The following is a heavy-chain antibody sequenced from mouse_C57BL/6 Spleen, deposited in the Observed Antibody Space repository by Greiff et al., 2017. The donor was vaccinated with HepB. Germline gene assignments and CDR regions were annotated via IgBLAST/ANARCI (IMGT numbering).Heavy chain of an antibody. D-gene: IGHD2-4*01. V-gene: IGHV5-17*01. CDR3: ARGNCYDYDGWFAY. J-gene: IGHJ3*01. CDR2: ISSGSSTI. CDR1: GFTFSDYG. Sequence: EVQLVESGGGLVKPGGSLKLSCAASGFTFSDYGMHWVRQAPEKGLEWVAYISSGSSTIYYADTVKGRFTISRDNAKNTLFLQMTSLRSEDTAMYYCARGNCYDYDGWFAYWGQGTLVTVSA.